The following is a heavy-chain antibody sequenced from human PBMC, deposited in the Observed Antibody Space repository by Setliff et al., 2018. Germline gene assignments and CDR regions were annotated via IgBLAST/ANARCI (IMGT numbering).Heavy chain of an antibody. Sequence: ASVKVSCKASGYPFNNYGISWLRQTPGQGLEWMGWIGGHNDDPLFAQKFQGRVTMTIDTSATTVYMELQSLRSDDTAVYYCVRSSAPQVVLAADFDFWGQGTPVTVSS. D-gene: IGHD6-19*01. CDR3: VRSSAPQVVLAADFDF. V-gene: IGHV1-18*01. CDR2: IGGHNDDP. CDR1: GYPFNNYG. J-gene: IGHJ4*02.